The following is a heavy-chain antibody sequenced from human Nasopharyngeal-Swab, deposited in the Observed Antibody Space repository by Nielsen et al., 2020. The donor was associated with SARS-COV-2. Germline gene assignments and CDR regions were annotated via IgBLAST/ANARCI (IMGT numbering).Heavy chain of an antibody. J-gene: IGHJ6*01. V-gene: IGHV3-9*01. Sequence: GGSLRLSCAASGFTFDDYAMHWVRQAPGKGLEWVSGISWNSGTTGYADSVKGRFTISRDNAKSSLYLQMNSLHQGPIGLPPGTPLQEHLWG. CDR1: GFTFDDYA. CDR2: ISWNSGTT. CDR3: TPLQEHL.